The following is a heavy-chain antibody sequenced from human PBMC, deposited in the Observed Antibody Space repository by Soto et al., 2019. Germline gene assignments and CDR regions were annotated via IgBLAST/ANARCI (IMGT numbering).Heavy chain of an antibody. V-gene: IGHV3-23*01. CDR1: GFTFSSYA. CDR2: ISGSGGST. D-gene: IGHD5-12*01. CDR3: ARGRGPFDYYSGMDD. Sequence: EVQLLESGGGLVQPGGSLRLSCAASGFTFSSYAMRWVRQAPGKGLEWVSVISGSGGSTYYADSVKGRFTISRDNSKNTLYLQMNSLRAEDTAVYYCARGRGPFDYYSGMDDWGQGTMVTVSS. J-gene: IGHJ6*02.